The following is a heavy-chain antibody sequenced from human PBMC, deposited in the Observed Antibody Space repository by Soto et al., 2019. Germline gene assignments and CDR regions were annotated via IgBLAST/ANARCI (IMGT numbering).Heavy chain of an antibody. CDR2: TSYDGSNK. V-gene: IGHV3-30*18. CDR3: AKPKLAARPFQFLEESGMDV. CDR1: GFTFNNYG. Sequence: HPGGSLRLSCAASGFTFNNYGMHWVRQGPGKGLEWVAVTSYDGSNKHYADSVKGRFTISRDSSKNRLYLQMNSLRAEDTAVYYCAKPKLAARPFQFLEESGMDVWGQGTTVTVSS. J-gene: IGHJ6*02. D-gene: IGHD6-6*01.